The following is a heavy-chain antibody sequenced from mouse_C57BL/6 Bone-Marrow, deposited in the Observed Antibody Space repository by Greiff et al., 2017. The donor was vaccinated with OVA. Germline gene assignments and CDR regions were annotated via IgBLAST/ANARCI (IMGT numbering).Heavy chain of an antibody. V-gene: IGHV1-81*01. CDR1: GYTFTSYG. Sequence: QVQLQQSGAKLARPGASVKLSCKASGYTFTSYGISWVKQRTGQGLEWIGEIYPRSGNTYYNEKFKGKATLTADKSSSTAYMELRSLTSEDSAVYFCAKGDGCYVLYWYIDVWGTGTTVTVSS. CDR3: AKGDGCYVLYWYIDV. D-gene: IGHD2-3*01. J-gene: IGHJ1*03. CDR2: IYPRSGNT.